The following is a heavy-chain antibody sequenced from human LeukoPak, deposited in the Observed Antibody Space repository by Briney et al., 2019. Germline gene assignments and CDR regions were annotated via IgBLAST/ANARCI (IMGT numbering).Heavy chain of an antibody. J-gene: IGHJ5*02. CDR1: GGSISFYY. Sequence: SETLSLTCTVSGGSISFYYWSWIRQPPGKGLEWIGYLYYTGSTNYNPSLKSRVTISVDTSKNQFSLKLSSVTAADTAVYYCARRCSGDYGHWFDPWGQGTLVTVSS. CDR3: ARRCSGDYGHWFDP. CDR2: LYYTGST. V-gene: IGHV4-59*12. D-gene: IGHD4-17*01.